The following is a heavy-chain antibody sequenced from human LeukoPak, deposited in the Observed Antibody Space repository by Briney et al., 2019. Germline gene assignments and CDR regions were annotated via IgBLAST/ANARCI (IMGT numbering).Heavy chain of an antibody. V-gene: IGHV4-38-2*01. CDR3: ARYDSRGSASTRFDY. J-gene: IGHJ4*02. Sequence: SETLSLTCAVSGYSLGKNYYWGWIRPPPGKGLEWIGRIYGTGSTSYNPSLMNRVTMSVDTSKNHFSLKLTSVTAADTAVYYCARYDSRGSASTRFDYWGQGILVTISS. D-gene: IGHD3-16*01. CDR1: GYSLGKNYY. CDR2: IYGTGST.